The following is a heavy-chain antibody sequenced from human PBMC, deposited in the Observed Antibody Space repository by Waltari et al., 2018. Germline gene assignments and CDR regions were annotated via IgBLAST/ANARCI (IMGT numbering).Heavy chain of an antibody. D-gene: IGHD1-26*01. CDR3: ARGGEIIVGATTSTLFQH. CDR1: GYTFTSYA. Sequence: QVQLVQSGAEVKKPGASVKVFCKASGYTFTSYAMHWVRQAPGQRLEWMGWINAGNGNTKYSQEFQGRVTITRDTSASTAYMELSSLRSEDMAVYYCARGGEIIVGATTSTLFQHWGQGTLVTVSS. V-gene: IGHV1-3*03. CDR2: INAGNGNT. J-gene: IGHJ1*01.